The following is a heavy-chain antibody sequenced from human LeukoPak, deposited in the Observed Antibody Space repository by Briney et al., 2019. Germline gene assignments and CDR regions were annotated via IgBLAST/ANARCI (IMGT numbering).Heavy chain of an antibody. J-gene: IGHJ4*02. V-gene: IGHV3-23*01. CDR2: ISGGGVGT. CDR1: GFSFSSFA. CDR3: ARIGVAGANSDY. D-gene: IGHD6-19*01. Sequence: GRSLRLSCAASGFSFSSFAMTWVRQAPGKGLEWASAISGGGVGTYYADSVKGRFTISRDNSKNTLHLQMNSLRADDTAVYYCARIGVAGANSDYWGQGTLVTVSS.